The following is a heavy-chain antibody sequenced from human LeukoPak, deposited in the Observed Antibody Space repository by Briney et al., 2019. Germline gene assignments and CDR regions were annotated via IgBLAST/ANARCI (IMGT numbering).Heavy chain of an antibody. V-gene: IGHV3-23*01. CDR2: ISGSGGSI. D-gene: IGHD1-26*01. J-gene: IGHJ4*02. Sequence: GGSLRLSCAGSGFTFSTYAMSWVRQAPGKGLEWVSAISGSGGSIYYADSVKGRFTISRDNSKNTLYLQMNSLRAEDTALYYCAKQSGSYQAFDYWGQGTLVTVSS. CDR3: AKQSGSYQAFDY. CDR1: GFTFSTYA.